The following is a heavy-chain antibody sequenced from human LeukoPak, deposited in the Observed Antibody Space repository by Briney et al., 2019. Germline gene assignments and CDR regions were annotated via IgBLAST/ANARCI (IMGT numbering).Heavy chain of an antibody. V-gene: IGHV3-72*01. J-gene: IGHJ4*02. Sequence: PGGSLRLSCAASGFTFSDHHMDWIRQAPGKGLEWVGRTRNKGNSYTTEYAASVKGRFTISRDDSKNTLYLQMNSLKTEGTAVYYCTTTAGTSPFDYWGQGTLVTVSS. CDR2: TRNKGNSYTT. D-gene: IGHD6-19*01. CDR3: TTTAGTSPFDY. CDR1: GFTFSDHH.